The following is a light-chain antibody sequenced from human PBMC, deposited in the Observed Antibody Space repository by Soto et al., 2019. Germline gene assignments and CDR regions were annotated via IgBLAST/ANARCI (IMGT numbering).Light chain of an antibody. CDR1: QSVRSD. V-gene: IGKV3-15*01. CDR2: GAS. J-gene: IGKJ1*01. CDR3: QQYNVWPT. Sequence: EIVMTQSPATLSVSPGERATLSCRASQSVRSDLAWYQQKPGQTPRLLIYGASTRATGIPARFSGSGSGTEFTLTVSSLQSEDFAVYYCQQYNVWPTFGQGTKVDIK.